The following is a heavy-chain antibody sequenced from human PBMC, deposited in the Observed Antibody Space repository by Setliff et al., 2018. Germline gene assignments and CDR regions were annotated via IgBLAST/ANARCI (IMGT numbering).Heavy chain of an antibody. CDR1: GITFRTYS. CDR2: ISSDSRTT. V-gene: IGHV3-48*01. D-gene: IGHD2-2*01. J-gene: IGHJ5*02. CDR3: AKSWVVPAAITFSGFDP. Sequence: GGSLRLSCAASGITFRTYSLNWVRQAPGRGLEWISFISSDSRTTYYADSVKGRFTISRDNAKNSLYLQMNSLRAEDTAVYYCAKSWVVPAAITFSGFDPWGQGTLVTVSS.